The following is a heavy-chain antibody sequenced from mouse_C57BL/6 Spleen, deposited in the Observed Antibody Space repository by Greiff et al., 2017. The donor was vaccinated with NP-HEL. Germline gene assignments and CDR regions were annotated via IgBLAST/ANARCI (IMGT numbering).Heavy chain of an antibody. CDR1: GYAFSSSW. Sequence: VQLVESGPELVKPGASVKISCKASGYAFSSSWMNWVKQRPGKGLEWIGRIYPGDGDTNYNGKFKGKATLTADKSSSTAYMQLSSLTSEDSAVYFCASSIYYYGSSYVGYFDYWGQGTTLTVSS. CDR2: IYPGDGDT. D-gene: IGHD1-1*01. J-gene: IGHJ2*01. V-gene: IGHV1-82*01. CDR3: ASSIYYYGSSYVGYFDY.